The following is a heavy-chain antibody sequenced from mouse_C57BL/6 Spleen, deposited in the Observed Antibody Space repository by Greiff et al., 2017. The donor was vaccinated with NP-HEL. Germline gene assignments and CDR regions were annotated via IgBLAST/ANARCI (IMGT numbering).Heavy chain of an antibody. D-gene: IGHD1-1*01. Sequence: QVQLQQSGAELVRPGASVTLSCKASGYTFTDYEMHWVKQTPVHGLEWIGAIDPETGGTAYNQKFKGKAILTADKSSSTAYMELRSLTSEDSAVYYCTLSITTVPRFDYWGQGTTLTVSS. CDR1: GYTFTDYE. V-gene: IGHV1-15*01. CDR2: IDPETGGT. J-gene: IGHJ2*01. CDR3: TLSITTVPRFDY.